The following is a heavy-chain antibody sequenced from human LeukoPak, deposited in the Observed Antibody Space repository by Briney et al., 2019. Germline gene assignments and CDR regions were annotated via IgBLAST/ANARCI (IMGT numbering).Heavy chain of an antibody. CDR3: ARVGAYGMDV. Sequence: SETPSLTCAVSGGSISSTNWWSWVRQAPGKGLEWIGEIYHTGSTNYKPSLKSGVTISMDKSKNQFSLKLSSVTAADTAVYYCARVGAYGMDVWGQGTAVTDS. J-gene: IGHJ6*02. CDR2: IYHTGST. V-gene: IGHV4-4*02. CDR1: GGSISSTNW.